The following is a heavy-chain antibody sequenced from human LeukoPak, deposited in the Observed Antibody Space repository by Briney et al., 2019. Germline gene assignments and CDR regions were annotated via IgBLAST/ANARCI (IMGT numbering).Heavy chain of an antibody. J-gene: IGHJ4*02. Sequence: GGSLRLSCAASGFTFSSYGMHWVRQAPGKGLEWVAVISYDGSNKYYADSVKGRFTISRGNSKNTLYLQMNSLRAEDTAVYYCAKEAGYGYYDILTGYSASRYYFDYWGQGTLVTVSS. CDR2: ISYDGSNK. CDR3: AKEAGYGYYDILTGYSASRYYFDY. CDR1: GFTFSSYG. V-gene: IGHV3-30*18. D-gene: IGHD3-9*01.